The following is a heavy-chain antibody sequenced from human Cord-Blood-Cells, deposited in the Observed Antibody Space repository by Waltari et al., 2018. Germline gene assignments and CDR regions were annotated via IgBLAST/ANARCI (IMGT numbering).Heavy chain of an antibody. J-gene: IGHJ4*02. D-gene: IGHD6-13*01. V-gene: IGHV4-39*01. Sequence: QLQLQESGPGLVKPSETLSLTCTVSGGSISSSSYYWGWIRQPPGKGLEWCGSIYYSGSTNYNPSLKSRVTISVDTSKNQFSLKLSSVTAADTAVYYCARASPGYSSSWYVDYWGQGTLVTVSS. CDR3: ARASPGYSSSWYVDY. CDR2: IYYSGST. CDR1: GGSISSSSYY.